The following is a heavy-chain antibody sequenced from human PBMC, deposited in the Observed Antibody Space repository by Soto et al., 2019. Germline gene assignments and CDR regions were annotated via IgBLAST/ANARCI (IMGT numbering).Heavy chain of an antibody. D-gene: IGHD2-8*01. CDR1: GHSFTDYH. V-gene: IGHV1-2*04. CDR3: ARGDSTDCSNGVCSFFYNHDMDV. CDR2: VNPKSGGT. J-gene: IGHJ6*02. Sequence: ASVKVSCKASGHSFTDYHIHWVRQAPGQGLEWLGRVNPKSGGTSTAQKFQGWVTMTTDTSISTASMELTRLTSDDTAIYYCARGDSTDCSNGVCSFFYNHDMDVWGQGTTVTVSS.